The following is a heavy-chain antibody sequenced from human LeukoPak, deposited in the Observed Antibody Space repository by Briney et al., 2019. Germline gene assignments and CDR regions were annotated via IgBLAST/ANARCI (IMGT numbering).Heavy chain of an antibody. CDR2: ISGSGGTK. CDR1: GFTFSNYC. Sequence: GGSLRLSCAASGFTFSNYCMSWVHQAPGKGLEWVSLISGSGGTKYYADSVRGRFTISRDNSKNSVLLQMNSMTAEDTAVYYCAKSRDGGASALDYWGQGTLVTVSS. J-gene: IGHJ4*02. CDR3: AKSRDGGASALDY. V-gene: IGHV3-23*01. D-gene: IGHD3-16*01.